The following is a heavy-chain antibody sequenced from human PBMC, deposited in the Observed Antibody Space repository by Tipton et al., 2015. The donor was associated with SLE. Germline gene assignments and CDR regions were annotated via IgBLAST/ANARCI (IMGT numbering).Heavy chain of an antibody. Sequence: QLVQSGAGVKKPGASVKVSCKASGYTFTSYGISWVRQAPGQGLEWMGRIIPIFGTADYAQKFQGRVAITADESTSTAYMELSSLRSEDTAVYHCARGGAMAAAWDYFDHWGQGTLVTVSS. CDR1: GYTFTSYG. J-gene: IGHJ4*02. V-gene: IGHV1-69*18. CDR2: IIPIFGTA. CDR3: ARGGAMAAAWDYFDH. D-gene: IGHD6-13*01.